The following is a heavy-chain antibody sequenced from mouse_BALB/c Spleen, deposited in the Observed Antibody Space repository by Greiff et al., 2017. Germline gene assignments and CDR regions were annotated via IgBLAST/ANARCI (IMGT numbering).Heavy chain of an antibody. CDR2: ISYSGST. CDR1: GDSITSGY. V-gene: IGHV3-8*02. CDR3: ARGIITTVVAPYYAMDY. J-gene: IGHJ4*01. Sequence: EVKLVESGPSLVKPSQTLSLTCSVTGDSITSGYWNWIRKFPGNKLEYMGYISYSGSTYYNPSLKSRISITRDTSKNQYYLQLNSVTTEDTATYYCARGIITTVVAPYYAMDYWGQGTSVTVSS. D-gene: IGHD1-1*01.